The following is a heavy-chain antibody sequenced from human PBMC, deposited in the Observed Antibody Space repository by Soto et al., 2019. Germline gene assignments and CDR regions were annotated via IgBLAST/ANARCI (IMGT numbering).Heavy chain of an antibody. D-gene: IGHD6-6*01. J-gene: IGHJ6*02. Sequence: GESLKISCKGSGYSFTSYWIGWVRQMPGKGLEWMGIIYPGDSDTRYSPSFQGQVTISADKSISTAYLQWSSLKASDTAMYYCARLNRQLDPYYYYGMDVWGQGTTVTVSS. CDR2: IYPGDSDT. CDR3: ARLNRQLDPYYYYGMDV. V-gene: IGHV5-51*01. CDR1: GYSFTSYW.